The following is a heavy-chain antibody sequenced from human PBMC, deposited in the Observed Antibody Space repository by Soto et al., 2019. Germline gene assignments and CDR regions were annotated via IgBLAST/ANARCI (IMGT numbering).Heavy chain of an antibody. J-gene: IGHJ4*02. CDR3: ARTSRFEY. D-gene: IGHD6-6*01. Sequence: QVLLQQRGAGLLKPSETLSLTCAVYGGSFSRYYWSWIRQPPGKGLEWIGEINHSGSTNYNPSLKSRVTISVDTSKNQFSLKLSSVTAADTAVYYCARTSRFEYWGQGTLVTVSS. CDR1: GGSFSRYY. CDR2: INHSGST. V-gene: IGHV4-34*01.